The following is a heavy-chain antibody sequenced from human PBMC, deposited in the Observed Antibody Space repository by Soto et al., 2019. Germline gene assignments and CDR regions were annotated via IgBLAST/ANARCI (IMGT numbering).Heavy chain of an antibody. CDR1: GFTFDDYA. CDR3: AKDMLEYSYYYGMDV. Sequence: GGSLRLSCAASGFTFDDYAMHWVRQAPGKGLEWVSGISWNSGSIGYADSVKGRFTISRDNAKNSLYLQMNSLRAEDTALYYCAKDMLEYSYYYGMDVWGQGTTVTV. CDR2: ISWNSGSI. J-gene: IGHJ6*02. D-gene: IGHD1-1*01. V-gene: IGHV3-9*01.